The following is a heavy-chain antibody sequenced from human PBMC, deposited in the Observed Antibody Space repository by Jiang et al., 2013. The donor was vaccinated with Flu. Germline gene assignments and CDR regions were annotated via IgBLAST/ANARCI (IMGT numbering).Heavy chain of an antibody. D-gene: IGHD4-11*01. CDR2: ISYSGST. V-gene: IGHV4-39*02. CDR1: GGYISSSNYY. J-gene: IGHJ5*01. Sequence: PGLVKPSETLSLTCTVSGGYISSSNYYWGWIRQPPGKGLEWIGRISYSGSTYYNPSLKSRVIISVDTSKNHHSLKLTSVTAADTAVYYCARGPYSYIDSWGQGTLVTVSS. CDR3: ARGPYSYIDS.